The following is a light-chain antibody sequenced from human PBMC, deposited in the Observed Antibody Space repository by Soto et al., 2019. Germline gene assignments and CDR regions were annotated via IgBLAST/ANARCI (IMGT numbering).Light chain of an antibody. CDR2: HTA. V-gene: IGKV3-15*01. CDR1: QSVDTN. Sequence: ERVMTQSPATLSVSPGERGTLSGRSSQSVDTNLAWYQQKPGQAPRLLSCHTATWAAGVPARFTGSGSGTESSLTISSLQSEDFAVYYGQHYNRWSLTFGGGTMAEIK. CDR3: QHYNRWSLT. J-gene: IGKJ4*01.